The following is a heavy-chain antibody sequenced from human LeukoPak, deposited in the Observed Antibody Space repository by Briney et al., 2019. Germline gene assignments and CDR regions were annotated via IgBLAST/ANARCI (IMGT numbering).Heavy chain of an antibody. CDR2: IYYSGST. Sequence: SETLSLTCTVSGGSISSYYWSWIRQPPGKGLEWIGYIYYSGSTNYNPSLKSRVTISVDTSKNQFSLKLSSVTAADTAVYYCARESPYSSSYYYYYMDVWGKGTTVTVSS. CDR3: ARESPYSSSYYYYYMDV. J-gene: IGHJ6*03. V-gene: IGHV4-59*12. CDR1: GGSISSYY. D-gene: IGHD6-13*01.